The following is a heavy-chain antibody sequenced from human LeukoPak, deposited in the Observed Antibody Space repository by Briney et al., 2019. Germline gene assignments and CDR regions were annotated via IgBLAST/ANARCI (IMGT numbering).Heavy chain of an antibody. CDR2: ISYDGSNK. CDR3: ARVLGGSFDY. D-gene: IGHD1-26*01. V-gene: IGHV3-30*03. Sequence: GGSLRLSCAASGFTFSSYGMHWVRQAPGQGLEWVAVISYDGSNKYYADSVQGRFTISRHNSKDTLYLQMNNLRAEDTAVCFCARVLGGSFDYWGQGTLVTVSS. CDR1: GFTFSSYG. J-gene: IGHJ4*02.